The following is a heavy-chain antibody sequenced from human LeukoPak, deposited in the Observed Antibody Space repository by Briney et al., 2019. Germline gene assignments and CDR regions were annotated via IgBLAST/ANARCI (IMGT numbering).Heavy chain of an antibody. Sequence: PGGSLRLSCAASGFTFSSYSMNWVRQAPGKGLEWVSSISSSSSYIYYADSVKGRFTISRDNAKNSLYLQMNSLRAEDTAVYYCARDGWYSGSYSYFQHWGQGTLVTVSS. CDR2: ISSSSSYI. V-gene: IGHV3-21*01. J-gene: IGHJ1*01. CDR1: GFTFSSYS. CDR3: ARDGWYSGSYSYFQH. D-gene: IGHD1-26*01.